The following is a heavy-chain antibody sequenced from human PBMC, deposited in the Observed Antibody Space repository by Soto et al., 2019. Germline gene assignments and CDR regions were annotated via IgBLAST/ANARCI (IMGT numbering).Heavy chain of an antibody. V-gene: IGHV4-39*07. CDR2: INHSGST. CDR3: ARPRIGIYDY. CDR1: GGSISSGDYY. D-gene: IGHD3-10*01. Sequence: PSETLSLTCTVSGGSISSGDYYWSWIRQPPGKGLEWIGEINHSGSTNYNPSLKSRVTISVDTSKNQFSLKLSSVTAADTAVYYCARPRIGIYDYWGQGTLVTVS. J-gene: IGHJ4*02.